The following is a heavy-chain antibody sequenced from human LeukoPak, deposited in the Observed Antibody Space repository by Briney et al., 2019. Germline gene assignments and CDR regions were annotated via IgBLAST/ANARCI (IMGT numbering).Heavy chain of an antibody. CDR3: AKGPPDSSNWYKRTEG. J-gene: IGHJ4*02. Sequence: GGSLRLSCAASGFTFSSYSMNWVRQAPGKGLEWVSSISSSSSYIYYADSVKGRFTISRDNAKNSLYLQMNSLRVEDTAVYYRAKGPPDSSNWYKRTEGWGQGTLVTVSS. CDR1: GFTFSSYS. D-gene: IGHD6-13*01. V-gene: IGHV3-21*04. CDR2: ISSSSSYI.